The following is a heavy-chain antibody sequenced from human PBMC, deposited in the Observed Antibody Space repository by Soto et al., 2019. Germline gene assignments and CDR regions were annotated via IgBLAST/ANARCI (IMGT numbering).Heavy chain of an antibody. V-gene: IGHV4-59*01. J-gene: IGHJ4*02. CDR1: GGSISSYY. CDR3: ARVPISIAAVYYFDY. Sequence: SETLSLTCTVSGGSISSYYWSWIRQPPGKGLEWIGYIYYSGSTNYNPSFKSRVTISVDTSKNQFSLKLSSVTAADTAVYYCARVPISIAAVYYFDYWGQGTLVTVSS. D-gene: IGHD6-13*01. CDR2: IYYSGST.